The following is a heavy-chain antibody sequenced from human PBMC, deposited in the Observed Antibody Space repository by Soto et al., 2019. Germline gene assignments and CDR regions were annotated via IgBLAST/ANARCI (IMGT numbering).Heavy chain of an antibody. V-gene: IGHV4-59*01. J-gene: IGHJ5*02. CDR3: ARGDNWFDP. CDR2: IYYSGST. Sequence: SETLSLTCTVSGSSISSYYWSWIRQPPGKGLEWIGYIYYSGSTNYNPSLKSRVTISVDTSKNQFSLKLSSVTAADPAVYYCARGDNWFDPWGQGTLVTVCS. CDR1: GSSISSYY.